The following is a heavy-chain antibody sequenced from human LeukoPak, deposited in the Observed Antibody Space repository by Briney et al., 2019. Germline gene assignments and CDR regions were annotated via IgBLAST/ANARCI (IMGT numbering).Heavy chain of an antibody. CDR2: INSDGSST. V-gene: IGHV3-74*01. CDR1: GFTFSSYW. CDR3: ARGYSSRRFDP. J-gene: IGHJ5*02. Sequence: GGSLRLSCAASGFTFSSYWMHWVRQAPGKGLVWVSRINSDGSSTSYADSVKGRFTISRDNAKNTLYLQMSSLRAEDTAVYYCARGYSSRRFDPWGQGTLVTVSS. D-gene: IGHD6-13*01.